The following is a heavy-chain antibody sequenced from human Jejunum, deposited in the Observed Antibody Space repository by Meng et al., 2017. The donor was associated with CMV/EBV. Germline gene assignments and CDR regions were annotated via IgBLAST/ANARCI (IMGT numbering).Heavy chain of an antibody. CDR1: GYSITCGYY. CDR2: VYHPGSP. J-gene: IGHJ4*02. D-gene: IGHD5-24*01. Sequence: GYSITCGYYWGWLRQPPGKGLEWIVSVYHPGSPYYNPSLKSRITISVDTSKDQFSLNLSSVTAADTAVYYCARVGSRDGCNYFDCWGQGTRVTVSS. V-gene: IGHV4-38-2*01. CDR3: ARVGSRDGCNYFDC.